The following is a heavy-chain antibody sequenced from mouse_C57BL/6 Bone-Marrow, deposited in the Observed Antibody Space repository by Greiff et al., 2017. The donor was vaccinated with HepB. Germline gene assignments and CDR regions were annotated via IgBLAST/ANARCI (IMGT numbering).Heavy chain of an antibody. Sequence: QVHVKQSGAELVRPGASVTLSCKASGYTFTDYEMHWVKQTPVHGLEWIGAIDPETGGTAYNQKFKGKAILTADKSSSTAYMELRSLTSEDSAVYYCTRSPPYGYDEGFAYWGQGTLVTVSA. CDR1: GYTFTDYE. CDR3: TRSPPYGYDEGFAY. D-gene: IGHD2-2*01. J-gene: IGHJ3*01. V-gene: IGHV1-15*01. CDR2: IDPETGGT.